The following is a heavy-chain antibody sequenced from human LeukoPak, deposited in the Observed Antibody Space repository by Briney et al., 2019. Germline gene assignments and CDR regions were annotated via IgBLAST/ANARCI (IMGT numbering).Heavy chain of an antibody. V-gene: IGHV3-48*03. Sequence: GGSLRLSCAASGFTFSSYEMNWLRQAPGKGLEWVSYISRSGSTIYYADSVKGRFTISRDNAKNSLYLQMSSLRAEDTAVYYCGSGYDIDYWGQGILVTVSP. D-gene: IGHD5-12*01. CDR1: GFTFSSYE. CDR3: GSGYDIDY. CDR2: ISRSGSTI. J-gene: IGHJ4*02.